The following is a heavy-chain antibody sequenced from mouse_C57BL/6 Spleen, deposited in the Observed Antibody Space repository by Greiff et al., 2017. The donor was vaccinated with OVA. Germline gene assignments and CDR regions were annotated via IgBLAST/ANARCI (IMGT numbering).Heavy chain of an antibody. V-gene: IGHV1-80*01. J-gene: IGHJ1*03. D-gene: IGHD2-1*01. CDR2: IYPGDGDT. CDR1: GYAFSSYW. Sequence: QVQLQQSGAELVKPGASVKISCKASGYAFSSYWMNWVKQRPGKGLEWIGQIYPGDGDTNYNGKFKGKATLTADKSSSTAYMQLSSLTSEDSAVYFCARRVYLYDGDFDVWGRGTTVTVSS. CDR3: ARRVYLYDGDFDV.